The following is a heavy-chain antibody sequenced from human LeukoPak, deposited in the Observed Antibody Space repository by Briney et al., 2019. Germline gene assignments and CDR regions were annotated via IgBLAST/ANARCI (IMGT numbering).Heavy chain of an antibody. CDR3: ARDPSNTSGWYAWADY. Sequence: GASVKVSCKASGFTFTRYGISWVRQAPGQGLEWMGWISAYDGDTKYAHKFQDRLTMTTDTSTSTAYMKLRSLRSDDTAVYYCARDPSNTSGWYAWADYWGQGTLVTVSS. V-gene: IGHV1-18*01. CDR2: ISAYDGDT. D-gene: IGHD6-19*01. CDR1: GFTFTRYG. J-gene: IGHJ4*02.